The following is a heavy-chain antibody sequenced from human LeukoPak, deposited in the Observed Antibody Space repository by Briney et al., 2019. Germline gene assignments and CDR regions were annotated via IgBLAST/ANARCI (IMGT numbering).Heavy chain of an antibody. V-gene: IGHV1-18*01. CDR2: ISPHNGNR. J-gene: IGHJ4*02. CDR3: ARTGYGSGSDDFDF. D-gene: IGHD3-10*01. Sequence: GASVKVSCKTSGYTFTRYGVSWVRQAPGQGLEWMGWISPHNGNRDYAQKFKDRVTMTTDTSTNTVYLELRSLRPDDTAMYDCARTGYGSGSDDFDFWGQGTLVTVSS. CDR1: GYTFTRYG.